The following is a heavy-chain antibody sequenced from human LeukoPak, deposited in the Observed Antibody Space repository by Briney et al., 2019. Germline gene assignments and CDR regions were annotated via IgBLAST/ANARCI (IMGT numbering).Heavy chain of an antibody. CDR1: GYTFTGYY. V-gene: IGHV1-2*02. D-gene: IGHD3-10*01. J-gene: IGHJ5*02. CDR3: ASSWVLWFGELSEVGDWFDP. Sequence: VASVKVSCKASGYTFTGYYMHWVRQAPGQGLEWMGWINPNSGGTNYAQKFQGRVTMTRDMSISTAYMELSRLRSDDTAVYYCASSWVLWFGELSEVGDWFDPWGQGTLVTVSS. CDR2: INPNSGGT.